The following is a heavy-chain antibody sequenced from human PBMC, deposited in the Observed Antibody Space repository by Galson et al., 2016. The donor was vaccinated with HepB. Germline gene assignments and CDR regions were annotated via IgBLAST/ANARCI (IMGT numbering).Heavy chain of an antibody. J-gene: IGHJ6*03. V-gene: IGHV3-21*01. D-gene: IGHD3-9*01. CDR1: GFSFSSYS. Sequence: SLRLSCAASGFSFSSYSMNWVRQAPGKGLEWVSSISLGSTYIDYVDSVKGRFTISRDNAKNSLYLQMNSLRAEDTAVYYCARSPGRIGIVDWPDKEYYMDVWGKGTTVTVSS. CDR2: ISLGSTYI. CDR3: ARSPGRIGIVDWPDKEYYMDV.